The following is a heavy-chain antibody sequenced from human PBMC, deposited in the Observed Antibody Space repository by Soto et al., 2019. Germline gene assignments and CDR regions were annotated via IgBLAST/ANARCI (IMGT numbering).Heavy chain of an antibody. CDR3: TRDASRDSSARGWFDP. CDR2: ISSNRAYI. CDR1: GFTFRSFT. Sequence: GGSLRLSCAASGFTFRSFTMNWVRQAPGKGLEWVSTISSNRAYIYYTDALRGRFTISRDNAKNSLHLQMNSLRAEDTAVYYCTRDASRDSSARGWFDPWGPGTLVTVSS. J-gene: IGHJ5*02. D-gene: IGHD6-13*01. V-gene: IGHV3-21*01.